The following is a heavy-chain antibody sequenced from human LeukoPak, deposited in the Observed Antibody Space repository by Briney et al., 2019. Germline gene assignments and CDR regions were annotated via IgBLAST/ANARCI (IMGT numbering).Heavy chain of an antibody. Sequence: GGSLRLSCAASGFTFSRHWMTWVRQAPGKGLEWVANIKQDGSEKYYVDSVKGRFTISKDNAQNSLYLQMNSLRVEDTAVYYCARRLCTSTSCYRSMDVWAEGPRSPSPQ. CDR2: IKQDGSEK. J-gene: IGHJ6*04. D-gene: IGHD2-2*01. V-gene: IGHV3-7*01. CDR1: GFTFSRHW. CDR3: ARRLCTSTSCYRSMDV.